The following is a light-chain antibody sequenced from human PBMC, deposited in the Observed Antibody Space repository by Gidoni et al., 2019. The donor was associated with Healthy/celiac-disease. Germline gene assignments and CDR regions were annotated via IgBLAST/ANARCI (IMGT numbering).Light chain of an antibody. CDR3: QRTPGCT. CDR2: SAS. Sequence: LTQSPSSLSDSVGDRVTITCRVSQCINSYLNWYRQKPGKVPKLLIYSASNLQSAFPSRFSGSGSGTDFTLTISSLQPEDVATYYGQRTPGCTFGPGTKVDIK. CDR1: QCINSY. V-gene: IGKV1-27*01. J-gene: IGKJ3*01.